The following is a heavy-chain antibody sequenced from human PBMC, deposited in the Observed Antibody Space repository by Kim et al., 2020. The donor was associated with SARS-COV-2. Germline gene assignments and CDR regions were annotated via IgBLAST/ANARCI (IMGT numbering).Heavy chain of an antibody. CDR3: ARHARGYSYAHGWFDP. J-gene: IGHJ5*02. D-gene: IGHD5-18*01. CDR2: IYYSGST. CDR1: GGSISSSSYY. Sequence: SETLSLTCTVSGGSISSSSYYWGWIRQPPGKGLEWIGSIYYSGSTYYNPSLKSRVTISVDTSKNQFSLKRSSVTAADTAVYYCARHARGYSYAHGWFDPWGQGTLVTVSS. V-gene: IGHV4-39*01.